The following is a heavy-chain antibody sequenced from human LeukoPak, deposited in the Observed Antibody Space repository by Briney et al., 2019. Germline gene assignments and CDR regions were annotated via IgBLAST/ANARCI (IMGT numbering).Heavy chain of an antibody. CDR3: APQRGVVVVPALSDAFDI. CDR1: GFTFSSYA. V-gene: IGHV3-23*01. Sequence: GGSLRLSCAASGFTFSSYAMSWVRQAPGKGLEWVSAISGSGGSTYYADSVKGRFTISRDNSKNTLYLQMNSLRAEDTAVYYCAPQRGVVVVPALSDAFDIWGQGTMVTVSS. CDR2: ISGSGGST. D-gene: IGHD2-2*01. J-gene: IGHJ3*02.